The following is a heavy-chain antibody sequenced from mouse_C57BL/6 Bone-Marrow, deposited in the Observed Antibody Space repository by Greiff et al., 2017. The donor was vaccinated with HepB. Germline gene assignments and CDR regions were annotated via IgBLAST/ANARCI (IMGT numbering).Heavy chain of an antibody. CDR3: ARQSNYGSWFAY. J-gene: IGHJ3*01. V-gene: IGHV5-12*01. D-gene: IGHD2-5*01. Sequence: EVKLMESGGGLVQPGGSLKLSCAASGFTFSDYYMYWVRQTPEKRLEWVAYISNGGGSTYYPDTVKGRFTISRDNAKNTLYLQMSRLKSEDTAMYYCARQSNYGSWFAYWGQGTLVTVSA. CDR2: ISNGGGST. CDR1: GFTFSDYY.